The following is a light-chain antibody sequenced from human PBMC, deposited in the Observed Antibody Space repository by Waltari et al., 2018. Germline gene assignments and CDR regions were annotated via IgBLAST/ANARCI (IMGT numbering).Light chain of an antibody. Sequence: SNIGNNVVNWYQQVPGTTPKLLIYRNDQRPSGVPDRFSGSKSGTSASLAISGLRSEDEADYYCAAWDDSLHGRWEFGGGTKVTVL. J-gene: IGLJ3*02. CDR1: SNIGNNV. CDR2: RND. V-gene: IGLV1-44*01. CDR3: AAWDDSLHGRWE.